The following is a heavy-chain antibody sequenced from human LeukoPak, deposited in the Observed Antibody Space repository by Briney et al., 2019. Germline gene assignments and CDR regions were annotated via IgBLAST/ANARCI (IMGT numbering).Heavy chain of an antibody. CDR3: ARRGPTYFDY. Sequence: SETLSLTCTVSGGSISSSSYSWGWIRQPPGKGLEWIGSIYYSGSTYYNPSLKSRVTISVDTSKNQFSLKLSSVTAADAAVYYCARRGPTYFDYWGQGTLVTVSS. CDR2: IYYSGST. V-gene: IGHV4-39*01. J-gene: IGHJ4*02. CDR1: GGSISSSSYS.